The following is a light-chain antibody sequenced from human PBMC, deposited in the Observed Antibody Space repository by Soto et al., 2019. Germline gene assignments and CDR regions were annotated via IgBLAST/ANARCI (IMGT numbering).Light chain of an antibody. CDR3: QRYGTSPPLT. V-gene: IGKV3-20*01. CDR1: QSVSSNY. Sequence: EIVLTQSPGTLSLSPGERATLSCRASQSVSSNYLAWYQQKPGQTPRLLIYGASTRAPGIPDRFSGGGSATDFTLTISRLEPEDFAVYYCQRYGTSPPLTFGGGTKVEIK. J-gene: IGKJ4*01. CDR2: GAS.